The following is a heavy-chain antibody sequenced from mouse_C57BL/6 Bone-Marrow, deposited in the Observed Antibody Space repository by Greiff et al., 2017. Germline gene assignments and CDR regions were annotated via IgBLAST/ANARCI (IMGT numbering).Heavy chain of an antibody. CDR3: ARSDMRYWYFDV. Sequence: VQLQESGAELVRPGTSVKVSCKASGYAFTNYLIAWVKQRPGQGLEWIGVINPGSGGTNYNEKFKGKATLTADKSSSTAYMQLSSLTSEDSAVYFCARSDMRYWYFDVWGTGTTVTVSS. CDR1: GYAFTNYL. CDR2: INPGSGGT. J-gene: IGHJ1*03. V-gene: IGHV1-54*01.